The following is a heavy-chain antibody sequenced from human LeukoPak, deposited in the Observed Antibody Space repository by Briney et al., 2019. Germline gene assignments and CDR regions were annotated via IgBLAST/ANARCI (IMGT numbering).Heavy chain of an antibody. Sequence: GGSLRLSCAASGFIFSNFSMNWVRQAPGKGLEWVSAISGSGGSTYYADSVKGRFTISRDNSKNTLYLQMNSLRAEDTAVYYCAKLITFGGVIVLFDAFDIWGQGTMVTVSS. CDR3: AKLITFGGVIVLFDAFDI. CDR1: GFIFSNFS. J-gene: IGHJ3*02. V-gene: IGHV3-23*01. CDR2: ISGSGGST. D-gene: IGHD3-16*02.